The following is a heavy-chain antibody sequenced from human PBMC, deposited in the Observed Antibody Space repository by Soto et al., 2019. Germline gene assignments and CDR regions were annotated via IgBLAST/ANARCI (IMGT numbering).Heavy chain of an antibody. CDR3: ARDGGNSGYDYFVLHYYYLDV. CDR1: GFTFSSYS. CDR2: ISSSSSTI. D-gene: IGHD5-12*01. Sequence: GGSLRLSCAASGFTFSSYSMNWVRRAPGKGLEWVSYISSSSSTIYYADSVKGRFTISRDNAKNSLYLQMNSLRAEDTAVYYCARDGGNSGYDYFVLHYYYLDVWGKGTTVTVSS. J-gene: IGHJ6*03. V-gene: IGHV3-48*01.